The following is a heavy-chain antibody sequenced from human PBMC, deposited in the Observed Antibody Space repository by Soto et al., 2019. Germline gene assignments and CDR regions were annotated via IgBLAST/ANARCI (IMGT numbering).Heavy chain of an antibody. Sequence: EVQLWESGGGLVQPGGSLRLSCAASGFTFSNYAIRWVRQAPEKGLEWVSSITGSGDSTYYADSVKGRFTISRDNSKNTVYLQMNSLRVEDTAVYYCAKDPLKYSSSWYLEWWFDPWGQGTLVTVSS. V-gene: IGHV3-23*01. D-gene: IGHD6-13*01. J-gene: IGHJ5*02. CDR2: ITGSGDST. CDR3: AKDPLKYSSSWYLEWWFDP. CDR1: GFTFSNYA.